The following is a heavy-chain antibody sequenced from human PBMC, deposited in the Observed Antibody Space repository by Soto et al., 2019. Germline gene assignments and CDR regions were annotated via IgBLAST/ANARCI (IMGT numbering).Heavy chain of an antibody. Sequence: PSETLSLTCTVSGASITQYYWNWIRQSPGKGLEWIVSVSSTGSTVYNPSLTSRVTVSLDTSKNQFSLTLNSVTAADTAVYHCARGGGSPYHKDEFDFWGQGTLVTVSS. CDR3: ARGGGSPYHKDEFDF. CDR1: GASITQYY. D-gene: IGHD6-13*01. CDR2: VSSTGST. V-gene: IGHV4-59*01. J-gene: IGHJ4*02.